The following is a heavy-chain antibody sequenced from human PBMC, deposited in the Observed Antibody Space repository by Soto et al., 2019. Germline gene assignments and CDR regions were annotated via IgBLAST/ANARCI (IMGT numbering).Heavy chain of an antibody. D-gene: IGHD2-2*01. CDR2: INSDGSST. V-gene: IGHV3-74*01. J-gene: IGHJ6*02. CDR3: ARDHVVVVPAARTYYYYGMDV. Sequence: GGSLRLSCAASGFTFSSYWMHWVRQAPGKGLVWVSRINSDGSSTSNADSVKGRFTISRDNAKNTLYLQMNSLRAEDTAVYYCARDHVVVVPAARTYYYYGMDVWGQGTTVTVSS. CDR1: GFTFSSYW.